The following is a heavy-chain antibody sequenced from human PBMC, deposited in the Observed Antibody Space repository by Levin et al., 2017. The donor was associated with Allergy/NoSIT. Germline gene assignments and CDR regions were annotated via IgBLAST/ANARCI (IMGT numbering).Heavy chain of an antibody. CDR2: ISYGSDII. Sequence: GGSLRLSCETSGFPFSVYAMNWVRQAPGKGPEWVSSISYGSDIIYYADSVQGLFPISRDNSKNTVYLQMNNLKVEDTAIYSCARDPYTGFNNNWLEPWGKGTQVKVSS. CDR3: ARDPYTGFNNNWLEP. V-gene: IGHV3-23*01. D-gene: IGHD1-14*01. CDR1: GFPFSVYA. J-gene: IGHJ5*02.